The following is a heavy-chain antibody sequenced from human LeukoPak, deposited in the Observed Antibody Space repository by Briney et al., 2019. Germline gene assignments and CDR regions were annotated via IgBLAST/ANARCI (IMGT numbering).Heavy chain of an antibody. CDR3: ARGVVAARFWFDP. CDR1: GGSFSGYY. CDR2: IYYSGST. Sequence: SETLSLTCAVYGGSFSGYYWSWIRQPPRRGLEWIGYIYYSGSTNYNPSLKSRVTISVDTSKNQFSLKLSSVTAADTAVYYCARGVVAARFWFDPWGQGTLVTVSS. J-gene: IGHJ5*02. V-gene: IGHV4-59*01. D-gene: IGHD6-6*01.